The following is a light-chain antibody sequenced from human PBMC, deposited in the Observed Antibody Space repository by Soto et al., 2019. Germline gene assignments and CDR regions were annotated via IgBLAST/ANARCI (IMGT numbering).Light chain of an antibody. CDR1: RSDIGSYDF. J-gene: IGLJ3*02. CDR2: QVT. Sequence: QSALTQPASVSGSLGQSITIFCTGSRSDIGSYDFVSWYQHRPGKAPKLIIFQVTGRPSGVSSRFSGSKSDYTASLTISGLQLEDEADYYCSSYTSSTTRWIFGGGTTLTVL. CDR3: SSYTSSTTRWI. V-gene: IGLV2-14*01.